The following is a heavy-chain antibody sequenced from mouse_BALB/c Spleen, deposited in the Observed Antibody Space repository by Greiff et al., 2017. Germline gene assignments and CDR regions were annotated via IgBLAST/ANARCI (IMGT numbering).Heavy chain of an antibody. CDR3: AIYYGNYRAMDY. Sequence: VQLKESGPGLVKPSQSLSLTCTVTGYSITSDYAWNWIRQFPGNKLEWMGYISYSGSTSYNPSLKSRISITRDTSKNQFFLQLNSVTTEDTATYYCAIYYGNYRAMDYWGQGTSVTVSS. CDR1: GYSITSDYA. D-gene: IGHD2-1*01. V-gene: IGHV3-2*02. CDR2: ISYSGST. J-gene: IGHJ4*01.